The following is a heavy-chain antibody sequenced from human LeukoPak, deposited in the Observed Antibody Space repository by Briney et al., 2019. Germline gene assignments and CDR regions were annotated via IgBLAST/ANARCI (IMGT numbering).Heavy chain of an antibody. J-gene: IGHJ3*02. CDR3: ARVTQYYDILTGYYFDI. CDR1: GDSISNYY. V-gene: IGHV4-59*08. D-gene: IGHD3-9*01. Sequence: SETLSLTCTVSGDSISNYYWTWIRQPPGKGLDWIGYIYYSGRTNYNPSLKSRVTISVDTSKNQFSLKLSSVTAAGTAVYYCARVTQYYDILTGYYFDIWGQGTMVTVSS. CDR2: IYYSGRT.